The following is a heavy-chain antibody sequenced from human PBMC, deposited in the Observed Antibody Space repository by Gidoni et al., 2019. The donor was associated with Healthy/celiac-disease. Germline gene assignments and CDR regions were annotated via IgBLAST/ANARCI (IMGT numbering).Heavy chain of an antibody. CDR1: GFPFSSYG. V-gene: IGHV3-30*18. D-gene: IGHD1-26*01. J-gene: IGHJ4*02. CDR3: AKGDLPKQRESFTAKVYFDY. Sequence: QVQLVESGGGVVQPGRSLRLSCAASGFPFSSYGMHWVRQAPGKGLEWVAVISYDGSNKYYADSVKGRFTISRDNSKNTLYLQMNSLRAEDTAVYYCAKGDLPKQRESFTAKVYFDYWGQGTLVTVSS. CDR2: ISYDGSNK.